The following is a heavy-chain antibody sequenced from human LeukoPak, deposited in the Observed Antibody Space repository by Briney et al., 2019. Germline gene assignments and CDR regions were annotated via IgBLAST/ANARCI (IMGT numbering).Heavy chain of an antibody. D-gene: IGHD1-14*01. Sequence: GGSLRLSSVPSGLTFINYRMISVRQAPGKGLEWVANIKQNETERYYVDSVKGRFTISRDNARNSVHLDLSSLRPDDSPVYYCATDGGSSAEPRSRWRDCFFDLWGRGTLVTVSS. CDR1: GLTFINYR. CDR2: IKQNETER. V-gene: IGHV3-7*01. J-gene: IGHJ2*01. CDR3: ATDGGSSAEPRSRWRDCFFDL.